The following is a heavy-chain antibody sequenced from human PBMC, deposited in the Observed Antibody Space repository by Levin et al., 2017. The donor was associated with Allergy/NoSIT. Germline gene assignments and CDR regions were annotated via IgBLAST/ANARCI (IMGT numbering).Heavy chain of an antibody. D-gene: IGHD2-2*01. V-gene: IGHV3-7*01. J-gene: IGHJ4*02. CDR2: IKQDGSEK. CDR1: GFTFGTYW. Sequence: LSLTCAASGFTFGTYWMSWVRQAPGKGLEWVAKIKQDGSEKYYVDSVKGRFTISRDNAKNSLYLQINSLRAEDTAIYYCARGQYQFIWGQGTLVTVSS. CDR3: ARGQYQFI.